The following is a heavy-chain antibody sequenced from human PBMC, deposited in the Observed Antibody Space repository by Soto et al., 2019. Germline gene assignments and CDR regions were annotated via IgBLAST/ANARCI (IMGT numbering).Heavy chain of an antibody. D-gene: IGHD1-20*01. J-gene: IGHJ6*02. CDR1: GFNFSSYT. CDR3: SIETESYNWTDMLMDD. V-gene: IGHV3-21*01. Sequence: EVQLVESGGGLVKPGGSLRLSCAASGFNFSSYTMNWVRQAPGKGLEWVSSISSSTTYIYYADSVTGRFTISRDNAKNSLYLEMIRLGAGETAVSYVSIETESYNWTDMLMDDWGQGTTVTVSS. CDR2: ISSSTTYI.